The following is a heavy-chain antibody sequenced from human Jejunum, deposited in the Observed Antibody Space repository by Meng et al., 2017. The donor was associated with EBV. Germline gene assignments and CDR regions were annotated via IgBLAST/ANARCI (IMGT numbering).Heavy chain of an antibody. D-gene: IGHD5-12*01. CDR2: ISSDGNTK. CDR1: GFTLSTYA. J-gene: IGHJ4*02. V-gene: IGHV3-30-3*01. Sequence: QVDLVESGGSVVQPGRSVTLSCAAYGFTLSTYAMQWVRQAPGKGLEWVAVISSDGNTKYHADSVKGRFTISRDISKNTVYLQMNNLGPEDTAMYYCASVADYWGQGTMVTVSS. CDR3: ASVADY.